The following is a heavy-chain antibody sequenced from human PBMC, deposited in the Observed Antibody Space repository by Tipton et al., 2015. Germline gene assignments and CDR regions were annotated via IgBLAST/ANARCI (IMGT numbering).Heavy chain of an antibody. J-gene: IGHJ4*02. V-gene: IGHV4-59*08. Sequence: TLSLTCTVSGGSISRYYWSWIRQSPGEGLEWIGYIYYSGSTNYNPSLRSRVIISVDTSKNQFSLTVTSVTAADTAVYYCARSRYTVTPDSWGQGTLVTVSS. D-gene: IGHD4-17*01. CDR3: ARSRYTVTPDS. CDR2: IYYSGST. CDR1: GGSISRYY.